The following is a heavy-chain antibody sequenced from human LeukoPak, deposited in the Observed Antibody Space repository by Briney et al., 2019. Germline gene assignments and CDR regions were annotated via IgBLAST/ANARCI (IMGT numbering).Heavy chain of an antibody. J-gene: IGHJ4*02. Sequence: ASVKVSCKASGYTFTSCAISWVRQAPGQGLEWMGWINPNSGGTNYAQKFQGRVTMTRDTSISTAYMELSRLRSDDTAVYYCARPYSSGWTNFDYWGQGTMVTVSS. CDR1: GYTFTSCA. V-gene: IGHV1-2*02. CDR3: ARPYSSGWTNFDY. CDR2: INPNSGGT. D-gene: IGHD6-19*01.